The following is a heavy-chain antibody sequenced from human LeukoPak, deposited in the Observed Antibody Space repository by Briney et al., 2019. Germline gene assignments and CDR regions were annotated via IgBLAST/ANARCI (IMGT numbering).Heavy chain of an antibody. CDR2: ISDSGGSI. J-gene: IGHJ4*02. D-gene: IGHD3-10*01. CDR3: AKDTIRGVTLWYFDY. CDR1: GFTFTTYA. V-gene: IGHV3-23*01. Sequence: GGSLRLSCAASGFTFTTYAMNWVRQAPGKGLEWVSSISDSGGSIYYADSVKGRFTISRDNSKNTLYLQMNSLRAEDTAVYYCAKDTIRGVTLWYFDYWGQGTLVAVSS.